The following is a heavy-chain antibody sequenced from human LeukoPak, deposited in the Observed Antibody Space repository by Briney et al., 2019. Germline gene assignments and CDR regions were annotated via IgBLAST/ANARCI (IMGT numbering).Heavy chain of an antibody. CDR2: IYHSGST. Sequence: SQTLSLTCAVSGGSLSSGGYSWSWIRQLPGKGLEWIGYIYHSGSTYYNPSLKSRVTISVDRSKNQFSLKLSSVTAADTAVYYCARVVGVRGYDYGMDVWGQGTTVTVSS. D-gene: IGHD3-10*01. V-gene: IGHV4-30-2*01. J-gene: IGHJ6*02. CDR3: ARVVGVRGYDYGMDV. CDR1: GGSLSSGGYS.